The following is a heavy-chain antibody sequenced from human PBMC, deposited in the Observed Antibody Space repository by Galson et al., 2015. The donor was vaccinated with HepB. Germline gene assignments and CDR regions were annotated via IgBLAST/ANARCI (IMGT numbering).Heavy chain of an antibody. CDR2: ITNSGRA. V-gene: IGHV3-23*01. Sequence: SLKLSCEPSGFTFSSYAMSWVRQAPGEGLEWVSGITNSGRAYHADYVKVRFIISRDNSKNTLYLQMNSLRAEDTAVYYCSRELTTYFDYWGQGTLVTVSS. CDR1: GFTFSSYA. J-gene: IGHJ4*02. D-gene: IGHD1-1*01. CDR3: SRELTTYFDY.